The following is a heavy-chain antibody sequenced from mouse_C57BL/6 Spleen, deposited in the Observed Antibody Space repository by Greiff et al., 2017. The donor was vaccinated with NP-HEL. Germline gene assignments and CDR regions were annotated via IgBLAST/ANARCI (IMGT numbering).Heavy chain of an antibody. CDR3: ARSFYDYDGWFAY. J-gene: IGHJ3*01. CDR2: IYPGGGYT. Sequence: LVESGAELVRPGTSVKMSCKASGYTFTNYWIGWAKQRPGHGLEWIGDIYPGGGYTNYNEKFKGKATLTADKSSSTAYMQFSSLTSEDSAIYYCARSFYDYDGWFAYWGQGTLVTVSA. D-gene: IGHD2-4*01. V-gene: IGHV1-63*01. CDR1: GYTFTNYW.